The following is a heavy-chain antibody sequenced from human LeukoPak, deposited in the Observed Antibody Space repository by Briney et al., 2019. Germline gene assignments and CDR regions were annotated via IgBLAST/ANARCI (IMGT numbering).Heavy chain of an antibody. CDR2: INHSGST. CDR3: AGTYYDFWSGFPYYYGMDV. J-gene: IGHJ6*02. D-gene: IGHD3-3*01. Sequence: PSETLSLTCAVYGGSFSGYYWSWIRQPPGKGLEWSGEINHSGSTNYNPSLKSRVTISVDTSKNQFSLKLSSVPAADTAVYYCAGTYYDFWSGFPYYYGMDVWGQGTTVTVSS. V-gene: IGHV4-34*01. CDR1: GGSFSGYY.